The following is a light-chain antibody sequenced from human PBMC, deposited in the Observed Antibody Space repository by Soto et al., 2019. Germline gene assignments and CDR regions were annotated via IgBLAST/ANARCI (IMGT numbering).Light chain of an antibody. V-gene: IGKV1-12*01. J-gene: IGKJ5*01. CDR2: AAS. CDR3: QQGYSLNIT. Sequence: DLQMTQSPSSVSASVVDRVTITCRASQVVSSWLAWYRQKPGVAPKLLIYAASRLHSGVPSRFSGSGSGTDLTLNISSLQPEDFATYYCQQGYSLNITLGQGTRLEI. CDR1: QVVSSW.